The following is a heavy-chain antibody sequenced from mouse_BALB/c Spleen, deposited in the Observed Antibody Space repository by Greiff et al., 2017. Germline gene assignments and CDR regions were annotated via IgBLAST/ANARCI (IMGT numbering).Heavy chain of an antibody. J-gene: IGHJ4*01. Sequence: EVQRVESGGGLVKPGGSLKLSCAASGFTFSSYAMSWVRQSPEKRLEWVAEISSGGSYTYYPDTVTGRFTISRDNAKNTLYLEMSSLRSEDTAMYYCARGNDYDVGYYYAMDYWGQGTSVTVSS. V-gene: IGHV5-9-4*01. D-gene: IGHD2-4*01. CDR3: ARGNDYDVGYYYAMDY. CDR2: ISSGGSYT. CDR1: GFTFSSYA.